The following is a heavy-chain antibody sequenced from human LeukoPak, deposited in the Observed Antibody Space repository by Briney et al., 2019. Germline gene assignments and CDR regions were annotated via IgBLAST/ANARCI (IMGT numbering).Heavy chain of an antibody. Sequence: GGSLKLSCAAYGFTFSGSAMHWLRQASGKGLEWVGRIRSKANSYATAYAASVKGRCTISRDDSKNTAYLQMNSLKTDDTAVYYCTRPHTYYYDSSGYYYVDYWGQGTLVTVSS. CDR3: TRPHTYYYDSSGYYYVDY. CDR1: GFTFSGSA. CDR2: IRSKANSYAT. D-gene: IGHD3-22*01. V-gene: IGHV3-73*01. J-gene: IGHJ4*02.